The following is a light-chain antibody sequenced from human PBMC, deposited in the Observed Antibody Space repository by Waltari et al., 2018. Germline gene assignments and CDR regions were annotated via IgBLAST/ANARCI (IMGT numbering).Light chain of an antibody. J-gene: IGKJ1*01. CDR2: AAS. CDR3: QQYYSYPPT. V-gene: IGKV1-8*01. CDR1: QGISSY. Sequence: AIRMTQSPSSFSASTGDRVTITCRASQGISSYLAWYQQKPGKAPNLLISAASTLPSGVPSRVSGSGSGTDFTLTISRLQSEDFATYYCQQYYSYPPTFGQGTKVEFK.